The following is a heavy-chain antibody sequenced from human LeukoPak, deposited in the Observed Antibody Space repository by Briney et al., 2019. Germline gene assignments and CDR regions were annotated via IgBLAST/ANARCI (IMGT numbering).Heavy chain of an antibody. CDR2: MNPNSGNT. D-gene: IGHD3-10*01. Sequence: ASVKVSCKASGGTFSNYAINWVRQATGQGLEWMGWMNPNSGNTGYAQKFQGRVTITRNTSISTAYMELSSLRSEDTAVYYCARELLWFGELFYWGQGTLVTVSS. J-gene: IGHJ4*02. CDR3: ARELLWFGELFY. CDR1: GGTFSNYA. V-gene: IGHV1-8*03.